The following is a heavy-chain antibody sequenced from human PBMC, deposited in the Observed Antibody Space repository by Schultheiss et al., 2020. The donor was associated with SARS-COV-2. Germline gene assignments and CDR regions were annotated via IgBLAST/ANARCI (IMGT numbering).Heavy chain of an antibody. Sequence: SETLSLTCTVSGGSISSGSYYWSWIRQPPGKGLEWIGYIYYSGSTNYNPSLKSRVTISVDMSKNQFSLKLNSMTAADTAVYYCARGKMTWFDPWGQGTLVTVSS. CDR3: ARGKMTWFDP. V-gene: IGHV4-61*01. CDR1: GGSISSGSYY. CDR2: IYYSGST. J-gene: IGHJ5*02.